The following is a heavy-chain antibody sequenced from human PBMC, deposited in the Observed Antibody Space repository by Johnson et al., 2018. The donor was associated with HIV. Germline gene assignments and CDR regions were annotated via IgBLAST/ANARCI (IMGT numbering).Heavy chain of an antibody. CDR1: GFTFSNYW. D-gene: IGHD2-15*01. CDR3: AREGPYWAFDI. Sequence: VQLVESGGGLVQPGGSLRLSCAASGFTFSNYWMHWVRQAPGKGLVWVSRIKSDGSDTSSADSVKGRFTISRDNSKNTLYLQMSSLRAEDTAVYYCAREGPYWAFDIWGQGTMVTVSS. CDR2: IKSDGSDT. J-gene: IGHJ3*02. V-gene: IGHV3-74*01.